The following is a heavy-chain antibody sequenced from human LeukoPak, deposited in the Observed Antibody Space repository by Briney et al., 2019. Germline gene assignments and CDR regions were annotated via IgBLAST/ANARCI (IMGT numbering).Heavy chain of an antibody. V-gene: IGHV3-21*01. CDR2: ISSSSSYI. D-gene: IGHD2-2*01. CDR1: GLTFSSYS. J-gene: IGHJ4*02. CDR3: ARVSGQNIVVVPALDYYFDY. Sequence: GGSLRLSCAASGLTFSSYSMNWVRHSPGKGLEWVSSISSSSSYIYYADSVKGRFTISRDNAKNSLYLQMNSLRAEDTAVYYCARVSGQNIVVVPALDYYFDYWGQGTLVTVSS.